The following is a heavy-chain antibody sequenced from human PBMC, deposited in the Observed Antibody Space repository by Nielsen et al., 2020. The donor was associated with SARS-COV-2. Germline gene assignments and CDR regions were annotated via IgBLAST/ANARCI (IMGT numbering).Heavy chain of an antibody. CDR2: ISYDGSNK. Sequence: GGSLRLSCAASGFTFSSYAMHWVRQAPGKGLEWVAVISYDGSNKYYADSVKGRFTISRDNSKNTLYLQMNSLRSEDTAVYYCASLAGIVGDHDAFDIWGQGTMVTVSS. D-gene: IGHD1-26*01. CDR1: GFTFSSYA. V-gene: IGHV3-30-3*01. J-gene: IGHJ3*02. CDR3: ASLAGIVGDHDAFDI.